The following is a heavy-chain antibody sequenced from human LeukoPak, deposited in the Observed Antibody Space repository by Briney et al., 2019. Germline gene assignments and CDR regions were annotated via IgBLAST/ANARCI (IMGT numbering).Heavy chain of an antibody. V-gene: IGHV4-39*07. J-gene: IGHJ4*02. CDR2: IYYSGST. CDR3: ARDLSYDSSGYYLH. Sequence: PSETLSLTCTVSGGSISSSSYYWGWIRQPPGKGLEWIGSIYYSGSTYYNPSLKSRVTISVDTSKNQFSLKLSSVTAADTAVYYCARDLSYDSSGYYLHWGQGTLVTVSS. CDR1: GGSISSSSYY. D-gene: IGHD3-22*01.